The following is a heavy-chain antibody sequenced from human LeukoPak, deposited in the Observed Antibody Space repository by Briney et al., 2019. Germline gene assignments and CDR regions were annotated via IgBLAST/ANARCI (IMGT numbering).Heavy chain of an antibody. V-gene: IGHV1-2*02. Sequence: GASVKVSCKASGYTFTGYYMHWVRQAPGQGLEWMGWINPNSGGTNYAQKFQGRVTMTRDTSISTAYMELSRLRSDDTAVYYCALFSGWTPYYFDYWGQGTLVTVSS. CDR2: INPNSGGT. CDR3: ALFSGWTPYYFDY. CDR1: GYTFTGYY. J-gene: IGHJ4*02. D-gene: IGHD6-19*01.